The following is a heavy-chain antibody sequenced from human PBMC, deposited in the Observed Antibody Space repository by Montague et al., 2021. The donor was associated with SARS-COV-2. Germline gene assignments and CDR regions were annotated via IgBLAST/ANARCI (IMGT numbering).Heavy chain of an antibody. Sequence: SETLSLTCTVSGGSVSSYYWSWIRQSPGKGLQWLGYIYYSGSTDYNPSLKSRVTMSVDTSKNQLSLRLNSVTAADTAVYYCARQENSSGWLKPDAFDIWGQGTMVTVSS. V-gene: IGHV4-59*08. CDR2: IYYSGST. D-gene: IGHD6-19*01. J-gene: IGHJ3*02. CDR1: GGSVSSYY. CDR3: ARQENSSGWLKPDAFDI.